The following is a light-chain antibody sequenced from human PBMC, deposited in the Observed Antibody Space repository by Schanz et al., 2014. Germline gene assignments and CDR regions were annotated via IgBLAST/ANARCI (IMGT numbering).Light chain of an antibody. Sequence: EIVMTQSPATLSVSPGERATLSCRASQSVSSNLAWYQQKPGQAPRLLIFGASSRATGIPDRFSGSGSGTVFTLTISRLEPEDFAVYYCQQYSKSPLTFGGGTKVEI. V-gene: IGKV3D-15*01. CDR2: GAS. CDR3: QQYSKSPLT. J-gene: IGKJ4*01. CDR1: QSVSSN.